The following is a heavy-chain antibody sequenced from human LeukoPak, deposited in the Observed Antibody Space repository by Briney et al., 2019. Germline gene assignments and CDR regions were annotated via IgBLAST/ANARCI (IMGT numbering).Heavy chain of an antibody. CDR3: GGSGFKVGL. D-gene: IGHD1-26*01. V-gene: IGHV4-34*01. Sequence: PSETLSLTCAVYGGSFSGYYWSWIRQPPGKGLEWIGEINHSGSTNYNPSLKSRVTISVDTSKNQFSLKLSSVTAADTAVYYCGGSGFKVGLWGQGTLVTVSS. J-gene: IGHJ4*02. CDR1: GGSFSGYY. CDR2: INHSGST.